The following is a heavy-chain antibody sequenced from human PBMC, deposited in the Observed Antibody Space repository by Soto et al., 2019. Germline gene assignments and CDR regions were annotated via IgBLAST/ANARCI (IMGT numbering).Heavy chain of an antibody. CDR3: ATRMSGSYSDY. Sequence: SETLSLTCTVSGGSISSSTYYWGWIRQPPGKGLEWIGSINYSGNTYYNPSLKSRVTMSVDTSRNQFSLKLNSVTAADTAVYYCATRMSGSYSDYWGQGILVTVS. J-gene: IGHJ4*02. D-gene: IGHD1-26*01. CDR1: GGSISSSTYY. V-gene: IGHV4-39*01. CDR2: INYSGNT.